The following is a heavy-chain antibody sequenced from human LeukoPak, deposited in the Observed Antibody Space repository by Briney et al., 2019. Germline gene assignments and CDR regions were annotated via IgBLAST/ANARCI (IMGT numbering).Heavy chain of an antibody. CDR1: GFTFSRYN. J-gene: IGHJ6*03. CDR2: ISGRSSYI. V-gene: IGHV3-21*01. D-gene: IGHD6-19*01. Sequence: GGSLRLSCEGSGFTFSRYNMNWFRQAPGKGLERVSSISGRSSYIFYADSVKGRFTISRDNAKSSLYLQMNSLRAEDTAVYYCARDAHWLFPEGYYYYMDVWAKGPRSPSP. CDR3: ARDAHWLFPEGYYYYMDV.